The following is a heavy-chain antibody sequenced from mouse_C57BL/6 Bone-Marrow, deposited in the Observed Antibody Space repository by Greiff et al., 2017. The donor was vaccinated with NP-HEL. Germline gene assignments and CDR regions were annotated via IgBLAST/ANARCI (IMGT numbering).Heavy chain of an antibody. CDR3: AREGITTVVAKGDAMDY. CDR1: GYAFSSSW. V-gene: IGHV1-82*01. CDR2: IYPGDGDT. Sequence: QVQLQQSGPELVKPGASVKISCKASGYAFSSSWMNWVKQRPGKGLEWIGRIYPGDGDTNYNGKFKGKATLTADKSSSTAYMQLSSLTSEDSAVYCCAREGITTVVAKGDAMDYWGQGTSVTVSS. D-gene: IGHD1-1*01. J-gene: IGHJ4*01.